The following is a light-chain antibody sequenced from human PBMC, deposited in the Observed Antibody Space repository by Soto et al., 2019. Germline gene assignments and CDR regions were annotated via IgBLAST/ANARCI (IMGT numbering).Light chain of an antibody. J-gene: IGKJ1*01. Sequence: IQITQSPSSVSASVGDRVTISCRASQGITSWVAWYQQKPARAPKLLIYAASTLQSGVPSRFSGSGSGTDFTLTISSMQPEDFATYYCQQATSLPRTFGQGTKVDIK. CDR2: AAS. CDR1: QGITSW. CDR3: QQATSLPRT. V-gene: IGKV1-12*01.